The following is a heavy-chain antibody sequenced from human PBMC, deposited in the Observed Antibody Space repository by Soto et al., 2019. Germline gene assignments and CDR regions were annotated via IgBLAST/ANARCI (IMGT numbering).Heavy chain of an antibody. CDR3: ARVERGTAKTVVDAFDL. CDR2: MSHSGGT. Sequence: QVQLQQWGAGLLKPSETLSLTCAVYGGSVNSGNYYWSWIRQPPGKGLEWIGEMSHSGGTHFNPPRRSAVTIAVDTSKNQFSLKMSSVTAADTALYYCARVERGTAKTVVDAFDLWGPGTLVTVSS. J-gene: IGHJ3*01. D-gene: IGHD2-21*02. V-gene: IGHV4-34*01. CDR1: GGSVNSGNYY.